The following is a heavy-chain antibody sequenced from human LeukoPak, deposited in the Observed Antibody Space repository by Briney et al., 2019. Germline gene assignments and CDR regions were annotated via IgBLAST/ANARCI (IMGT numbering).Heavy chain of an antibody. D-gene: IGHD6-19*01. CDR1: GFTFSSYG. J-gene: IGHJ3*02. CDR2: IPFEGSNK. Sequence: PGRCLRLSCAASGFTFSSYGMHWARQAPGKGLEWGAVIPFEGSNKYYAESVKGRFTISRDNSKNTLYLQMDSLRAEDTAVYYCAKEGAASSGWYGDAFDIWGQGTMVTVSS. CDR3: AKEGAASSGWYGDAFDI. V-gene: IGHV3-30*18.